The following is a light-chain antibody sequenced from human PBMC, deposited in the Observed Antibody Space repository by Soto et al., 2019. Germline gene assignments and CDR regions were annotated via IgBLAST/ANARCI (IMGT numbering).Light chain of an antibody. CDR3: QHYRSAQMT. CDR1: QGVANY. J-gene: IGKJ1*01. Sequence: DIQMTQSPSSLSASVGDRVTITCRASQGVANYLGWYQQKPGKVPKALIYGVSTLQSGVPSRFSGSGSDTDFTLTISSLHPEDAATYYCQHYRSAQMTFGQGTKVEIK. CDR2: GVS. V-gene: IGKV1-27*01.